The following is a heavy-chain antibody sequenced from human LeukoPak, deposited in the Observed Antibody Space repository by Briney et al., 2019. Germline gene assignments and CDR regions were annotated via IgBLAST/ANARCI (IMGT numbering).Heavy chain of an antibody. CDR3: ARVTGYMIEDYFDY. CDR1: GGSISSYY. V-gene: IGHV4-59*01. Sequence: PSETLSLTCTVSGGSISSYYWSWIRQPPGKGLEWSGYIYYSGSTNYNPSLKSRVTISVETSKNQFSLKLSPVTAADTAVYYCARVTGYMIEDYFDYWGQGTLVTVSS. J-gene: IGHJ4*02. D-gene: IGHD3-22*01. CDR2: IYYSGST.